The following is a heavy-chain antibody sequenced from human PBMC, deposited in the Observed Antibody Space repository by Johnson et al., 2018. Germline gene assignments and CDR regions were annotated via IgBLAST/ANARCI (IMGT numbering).Heavy chain of an antibody. CDR1: GYRFTSYW. D-gene: IGHD6-19*01. CDR3: GRGIGEDGAGGRAWDI. CDR2: IYVGDSDT. J-gene: IGHJ3*02. Sequence: VQLVQSGAEVKKPGESLKISCKGSGYRFTSYWIGWVRQMPGKGLEWMGLIYVGDSDTRYSPSFQGQVTISADKSISTAYLQWSSLKASDTARYFCGRGIGEDGAGGRAWDIWGQWTMVTVSS. V-gene: IGHV5-51*03.